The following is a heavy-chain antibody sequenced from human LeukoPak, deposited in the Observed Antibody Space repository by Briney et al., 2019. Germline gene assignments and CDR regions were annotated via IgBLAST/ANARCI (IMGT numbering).Heavy chain of an antibody. V-gene: IGHV3-21*01. CDR3: VSQRWLQYNYFDY. CDR2: ISSSSSYI. CDR1: GFTFSSYS. D-gene: IGHD5-24*01. Sequence: GGSLRLSCAASGFTFSSYSMNWVRQAPGKGLEWVSSISSSSSYIYYADSVKGRFTISRDNAKNSLYLQMNSLRAEDTAVYYCVSQRWLQYNYFDYWGQGTLVTVSS. J-gene: IGHJ4*02.